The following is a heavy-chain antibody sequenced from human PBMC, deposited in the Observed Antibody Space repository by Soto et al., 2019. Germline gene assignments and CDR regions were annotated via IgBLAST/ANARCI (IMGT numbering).Heavy chain of an antibody. J-gene: IGHJ6*02. CDR2: ISGYNGNT. V-gene: IGHV1-18*04. CDR1: GYTFTSYG. Sequence: QVQLVQYGAEVKKPGASVKVSCKASGYTFTSYGVIWVRQAPGQGLEWMGWISGYNGNTNYAQKLQGRVTMTTDTSTSTAYMELRSLRSDDTAVYYCARAGKYYYGSGSPYYYGMDVWGQGIKVTVPS. CDR3: ARAGKYYYGSGSPYYYGMDV. D-gene: IGHD3-10*01.